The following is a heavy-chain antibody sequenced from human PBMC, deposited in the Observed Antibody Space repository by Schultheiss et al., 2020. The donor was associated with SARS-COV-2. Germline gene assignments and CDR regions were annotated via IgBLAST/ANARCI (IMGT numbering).Heavy chain of an antibody. D-gene: IGHD6-13*01. V-gene: IGHV3-20*04. CDR3: AKVSVAAAGRAAYYGMDV. CDR1: GFTFDDYG. CDR2: INWNGGST. Sequence: GESLKISCAASGFTFDDYGMSWVHQAPGKGLEWVSGINWNGGSTGYADSVKGRFTISRDNAKNSLYLQVNTLRAEDTALYFCAKVSVAAAGRAAYYGMDVWGHGTTVTVSS. J-gene: IGHJ6*02.